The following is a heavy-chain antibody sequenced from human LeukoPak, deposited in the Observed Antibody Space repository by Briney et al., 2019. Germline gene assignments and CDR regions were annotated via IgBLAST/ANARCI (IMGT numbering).Heavy chain of an antibody. V-gene: IGHV4-59*01. Sequence: SETLSLTCTVSGGSISSYYWSWIRQPPGKGLEWIGYIYYSGSTNYNPSLKGRVTISVDTPKNQFSLKLSSVTAADTAVYYCARLIAAAAAFDYWGQGTLVTVSS. D-gene: IGHD6-13*01. CDR1: GGSISSYY. CDR2: IYYSGST. CDR3: ARLIAAAAAFDY. J-gene: IGHJ4*02.